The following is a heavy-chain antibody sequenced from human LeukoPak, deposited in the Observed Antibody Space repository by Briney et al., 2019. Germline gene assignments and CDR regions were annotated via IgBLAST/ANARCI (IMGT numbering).Heavy chain of an antibody. CDR2: IYSGGST. J-gene: IGHJ4*02. CDR1: GFTVSSNY. V-gene: IGHV3-66*02. D-gene: IGHD3-3*01. CDR3: ARGGSGGTIFGVVTLFYLDY. Sequence: PGGSLRLSCAASGFTVSSNYMSWVRQAPGKGLEWVSVIYSGGSTYYADSVKGRFTISRDNSKNTLYLQMNSLRAEDTAVYYCARGGSGGTIFGVVTLFYLDYWGQGTLVTVSS.